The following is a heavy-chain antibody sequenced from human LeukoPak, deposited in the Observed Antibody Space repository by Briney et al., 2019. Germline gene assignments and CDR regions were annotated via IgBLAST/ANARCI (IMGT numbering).Heavy chain of an antibody. CDR2: IYYSGST. D-gene: IGHD3-22*01. V-gene: IGHV4-31*03. J-gene: IGHJ4*02. CDR3: AGHRLGLLDSSGYYSDY. CDR1: GGSISSGGYY. Sequence: SETLSLTCTVSGGSISSGGYYWSWIRQHPGKGLEWIGYIYYSGSTYYNPSLKSRVTISVDTSKNQFPLKLSSVTAADTAVYYCAGHRLGLLDSSGYYSDYWGQGTLVTVSS.